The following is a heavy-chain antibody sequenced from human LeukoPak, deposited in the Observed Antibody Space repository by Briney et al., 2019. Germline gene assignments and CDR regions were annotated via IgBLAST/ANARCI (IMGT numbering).Heavy chain of an antibody. CDR2: IKQDGSEK. CDR1: GLTFSSYW. CDR3: ARGGGSPGH. D-gene: IGHD1-26*01. J-gene: IGHJ4*02. Sequence: GGSLRLSCAASGLTFSSYWMSWVRQAPGKGLEWVANIKQDGSEKNYVDSVKGRFTISRDNAKNSLYLQMNSLGAEDTAVYYCARGGGSPGHWGQGTLVTVSS. V-gene: IGHV3-7*04.